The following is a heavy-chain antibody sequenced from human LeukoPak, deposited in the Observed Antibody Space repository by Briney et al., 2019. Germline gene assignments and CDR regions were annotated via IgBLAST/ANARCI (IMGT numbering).Heavy chain of an antibody. CDR3: ARDRVTIFGVAMISAFDI. V-gene: IGHV1-2*02. Sequence: ASVKVSCKASGYTFTGYYMHWVRQAPGQGREWMGWINPNSGGTKYAQKFQGRVTMTRDTSISTAYMELSRLRSDDTAVYYCARDRVTIFGVAMISAFDIWGQGTMVTVSS. CDR1: GYTFTGYY. D-gene: IGHD3-3*01. CDR2: INPNSGGT. J-gene: IGHJ3*02.